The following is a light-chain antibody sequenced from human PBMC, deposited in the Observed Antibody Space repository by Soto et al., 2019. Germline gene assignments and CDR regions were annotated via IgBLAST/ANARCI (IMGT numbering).Light chain of an antibody. Sequence: EIVLTQSPGTLSVSPGERATLSCRAIQSVASNYLTWYQQKPGQAPRLLIYGASTRATGSPARFSGSGSGTEFTLTISSLQSEDFAVYYCQQYNNWPFITFGQGTLLEIK. J-gene: IGKJ5*01. CDR3: QQYNNWPFIT. CDR2: GAS. V-gene: IGKV3-15*01. CDR1: QSVASN.